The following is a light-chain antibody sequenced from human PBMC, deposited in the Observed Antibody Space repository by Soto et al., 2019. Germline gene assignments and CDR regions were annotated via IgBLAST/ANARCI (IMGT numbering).Light chain of an antibody. CDR2: GAS. J-gene: IGKJ1*01. CDR3: QQYNDWPRT. V-gene: IGKV3-15*01. CDR1: QSVGIN. Sequence: EIVMTQYPDTLSVSPGETVTLSCRASQSVGINVAWYQQKPGQAPRLLIYGASTRATGSPDRFSASGSATEFTLTISSLQSEDFAVYYCQQYNDWPRTFGQGTKVDIK.